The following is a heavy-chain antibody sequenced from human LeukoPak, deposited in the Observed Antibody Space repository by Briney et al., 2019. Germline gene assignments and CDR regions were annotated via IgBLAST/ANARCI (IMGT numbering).Heavy chain of an antibody. J-gene: IGHJ6*02. CDR1: GYTFTNYD. D-gene: IGHD6-19*01. CDR2: MNPNSGNT. Sequence: ASVKVSCKASGYTFTNYDINWVRQATGRGLEWMGWMNPNSGNTGYAQKFQGRVTMTRNTSISTAYMELSSLRSEDTAVYYCARAIKQWLEPYYYYGMDVWGQGTTVTVSS. V-gene: IGHV1-8*02. CDR3: ARAIKQWLEPYYYYGMDV.